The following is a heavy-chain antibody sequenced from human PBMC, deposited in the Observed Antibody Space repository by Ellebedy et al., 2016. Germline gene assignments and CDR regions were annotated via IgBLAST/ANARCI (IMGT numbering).Heavy chain of an antibody. Sequence: GGSLRLXXAASGFTFSSYAMSWVRQAPGKGLEWVSAISGSGGSTYYADSVKGRFTISRDNSKNTLYLQMNSLRAEDTAVYYCARERTAREAWDYWGQGTLVTVSS. CDR1: GFTFSSYA. V-gene: IGHV3-23*01. CDR2: ISGSGGST. CDR3: ARERTAREAWDY. D-gene: IGHD6-6*01. J-gene: IGHJ4*02.